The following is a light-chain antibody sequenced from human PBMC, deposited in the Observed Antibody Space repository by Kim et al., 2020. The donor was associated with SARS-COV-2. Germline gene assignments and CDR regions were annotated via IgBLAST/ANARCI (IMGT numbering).Light chain of an antibody. V-gene: IGLV10-54*04. CDR1: SNNVGNEG. CDR2: RNN. Sequence: QAGLTQPPSVSKALRQTATLTCTGNSNNVGNEGAAWLQQHQGHPPKLLSYRNNNRPSGISDRFSASRSGNTASLTITGLQPEDEADYYCSTWDNSPSAWVFGGGTQLTVL. J-gene: IGLJ3*02. CDR3: STWDNSPSAWV.